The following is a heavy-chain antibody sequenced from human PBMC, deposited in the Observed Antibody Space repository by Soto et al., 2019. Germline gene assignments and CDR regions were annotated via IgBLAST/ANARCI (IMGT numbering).Heavy chain of an antibody. D-gene: IGHD6-13*01. CDR2: IYHSGST. Sequence: SETLSLTCAVSGGSISSSNWWSWARQPPGKGLEWIGEIYHSGSTNYNPSLKSRVTVSVDKSKNQFSLKLSSVTAADTAVYYCARDQDSSSWFFDYWGQGTLVTVSS. CDR3: ARDQDSSSWFFDY. V-gene: IGHV4-4*02. J-gene: IGHJ4*02. CDR1: GGSISSSNW.